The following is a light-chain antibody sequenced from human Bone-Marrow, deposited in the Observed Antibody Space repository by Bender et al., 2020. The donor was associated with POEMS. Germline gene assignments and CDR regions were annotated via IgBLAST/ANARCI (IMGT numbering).Light chain of an antibody. J-gene: IGLJ3*02. V-gene: IGLV1-40*01. CDR3: QSYDNSLGGWV. Sequence: QSALTQPASVSASPGQSIAISCTGSSSNTGSGYDINWYQHLPGTAPKLLIYDNNNRPSGVPDRFSGSKSGTSASLAITGLQPEDEADYYCQSYDNSLGGWVFGGGTKLTVL. CDR1: SSNTGSGYD. CDR2: DNN.